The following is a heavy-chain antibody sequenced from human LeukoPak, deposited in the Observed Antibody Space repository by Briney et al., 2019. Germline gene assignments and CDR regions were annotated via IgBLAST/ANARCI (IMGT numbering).Heavy chain of an antibody. CDR1: GGSISSYY. V-gene: IGHV4-59*08. CDR3: ARHFSPNWFDP. Sequence: PSETLSLTCTVSGGSISSYYWSWIRQPPGKGLEWIGYIYYSGSTNYNPSLKSRVTISVDTSKNQFSLKLSSVTAADTAVYYCARHFSPNWFDPWGQGTLVTVSS. CDR2: IYYSGST. J-gene: IGHJ5*02.